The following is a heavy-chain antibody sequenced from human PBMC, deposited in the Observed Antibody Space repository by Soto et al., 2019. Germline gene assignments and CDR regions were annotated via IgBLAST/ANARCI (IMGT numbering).Heavy chain of an antibody. V-gene: IGHV1-18*01. CDR2: ISAYNGHT. D-gene: IGHD5-12*01. J-gene: IGHJ5*02. CDR1: GYTFTSYG. CDR3: AREYSGYDFNWFDP. Sequence: QVQLVQSGAEVKKPGASVKVSCKASGYTFTSYGISWVRQAPGQGLEWMGWISAYNGHTNYAQKLQGRVTMTTDTSKSTDDMELRSLRYDDTAVYYCAREYSGYDFNWFDPWCQGSLVTVS.